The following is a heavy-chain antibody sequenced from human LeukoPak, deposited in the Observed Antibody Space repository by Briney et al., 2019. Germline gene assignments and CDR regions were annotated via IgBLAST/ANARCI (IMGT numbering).Heavy chain of an antibody. CDR3: ARGPYGGHYYYYMDV. D-gene: IGHD3-16*01. CDR2: INHSGST. V-gene: IGHV4-34*01. Sequence: KSSENLSLTCAVYGGSFSGYYWSWIRQPPGKGLEWIGEINHSGSTNYNPSLKSRVTISVDTSKNQFSLKLSSVTAADTAVYYCARGPYGGHYYYYMDVWGKGTTVTVSS. CDR1: GGSFSGYY. J-gene: IGHJ6*03.